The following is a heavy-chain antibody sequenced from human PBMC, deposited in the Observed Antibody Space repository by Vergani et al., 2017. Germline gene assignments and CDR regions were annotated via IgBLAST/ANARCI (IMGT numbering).Heavy chain of an antibody. CDR2: ISAYNGNT. D-gene: IGHD6-13*01. J-gene: IGHJ5*02. CDR3: ARARWYQQLVLGWFDP. Sequence: QVQLVQSGAEVKKPGASVKVSCKASGYTFTSYGISWVRQAPGQGLEWMGWISAYNGNTNYAQKLQGRVTMTRDTSISTAYMEVSRLRSDDTAVYYCARARWYQQLVLGWFDPWGQGTLVTVSS. V-gene: IGHV1-18*01. CDR1: GYTFTSYG.